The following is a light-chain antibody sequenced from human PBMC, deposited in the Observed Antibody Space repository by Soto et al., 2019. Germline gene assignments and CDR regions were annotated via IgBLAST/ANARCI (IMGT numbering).Light chain of an antibody. CDR3: QQYNNWHPWT. V-gene: IGKV3-15*01. J-gene: IGKJ1*01. Sequence: EIVLTQSPATLSVSPGERPPLSWGASQRIRGNLAWYQQKPGQSPRLLLFGASSRATGIPVRFSGSGSGTELTLTISILQSEDFAVYYCQQYNNWHPWTFGQGTKVDIK. CDR2: GAS. CDR1: QRIRGN.